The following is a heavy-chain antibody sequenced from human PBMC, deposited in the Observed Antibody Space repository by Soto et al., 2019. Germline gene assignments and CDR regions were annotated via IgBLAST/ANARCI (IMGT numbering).Heavy chain of an antibody. CDR1: GFTFSSYG. J-gene: IGHJ6*03. V-gene: IGHV3-33*01. Sequence: GGSLRLSCAASGFTFSSYGMHWVRQAPGKGLEWVAVIWYDGSNKYYADSVKGRFTISRDNSKNTLYLQMNSLRAEDTAVYYCARDGGSGGPGDYYYYYMDVWGKGTTVTVSS. CDR2: IWYDGSNK. CDR3: ARDGGSGGPGDYYYYYMDV. D-gene: IGHD3-10*01.